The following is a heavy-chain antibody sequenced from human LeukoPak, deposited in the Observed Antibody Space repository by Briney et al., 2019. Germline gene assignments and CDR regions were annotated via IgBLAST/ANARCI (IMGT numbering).Heavy chain of an antibody. CDR1: GGSISSYY. Sequence: SETLSLTCTVSGGSISSYYWSWIRQPPGKGLEWIGYIYYSGSTNYNPSLKSRVTISVDTSKNQFSLKLSSVTAADTAVYYCARITVTYAYYWGQGTLVTVSS. V-gene: IGHV4-59*01. CDR3: ARITVTYAYY. CDR2: IYYSGST. D-gene: IGHD4-17*01. J-gene: IGHJ4*02.